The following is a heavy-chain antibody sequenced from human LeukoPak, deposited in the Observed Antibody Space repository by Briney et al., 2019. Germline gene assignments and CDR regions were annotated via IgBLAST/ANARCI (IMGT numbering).Heavy chain of an antibody. V-gene: IGHV1-18*01. CDR2: MNPNSGNT. CDR3: ARVLGHYDLADY. D-gene: IGHD3-3*01. CDR1: GYTFTSCD. J-gene: IGHJ4*02. Sequence: ASVKVSCKASGYTFTSCDINWVRQATGQGLEWMGWMNPNSGNTNYAQKLQGRVTMTTDTSTSTAYMELRSLRSDDTAVYYCARVLGHYDLADYWGQGTLVTVSS.